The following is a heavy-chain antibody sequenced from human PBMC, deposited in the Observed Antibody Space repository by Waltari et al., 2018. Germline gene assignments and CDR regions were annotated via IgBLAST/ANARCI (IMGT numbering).Heavy chain of an antibody. CDR3: ARDVDWGVGALGY. Sequence: EVQLVESGGGLVQPGGSLRLSCAAPGFTFRNYWMHWVRQIPGKGLMWVSRINSDGTNIVYADSVRGRFTISKDNAKNTLYLQMNSLSAEDTAVYYCARDVDWGVGALGYWGQGTPVTVS. J-gene: IGHJ4*02. V-gene: IGHV3-74*01. CDR2: INSDGTNI. D-gene: IGHD1-26*01. CDR1: GFTFRNYW.